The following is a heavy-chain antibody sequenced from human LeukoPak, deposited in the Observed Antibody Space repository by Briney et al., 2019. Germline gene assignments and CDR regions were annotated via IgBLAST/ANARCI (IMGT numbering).Heavy chain of an antibody. Sequence: GGSLRLSCAASGFTFSRYWMHWVRQAPGKGLVWVSRLNSDGSSTTYADSVKGRFTISRDNAKNTLYLQMSSLRAEDTAVYYCARGGYYYYYGMDVWGQGTTVTVSS. CDR3: ARGGYYYYYGMDV. J-gene: IGHJ6*02. D-gene: IGHD2-21*01. CDR1: GFTFSRYW. V-gene: IGHV3-74*01. CDR2: LNSDGSST.